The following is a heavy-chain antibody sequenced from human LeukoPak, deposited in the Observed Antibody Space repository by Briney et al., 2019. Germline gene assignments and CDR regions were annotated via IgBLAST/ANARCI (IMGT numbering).Heavy chain of an antibody. D-gene: IGHD3-22*01. V-gene: IGHV4-39*07. CDR2: IYYSGPT. CDR3: ARENYYDSSGYLGRVDY. Sequence: SETLSLTCSVSGGSISSNNNYWGWIRQPPGKGLEWIASIYYSGPTFYNPSLKSRVTISIDTSKNQFSLKLSSVTAADTAVYYCARENYYDSSGYLGRVDYWGQGTLVTVSS. CDR1: GGSISSNNNY. J-gene: IGHJ4*02.